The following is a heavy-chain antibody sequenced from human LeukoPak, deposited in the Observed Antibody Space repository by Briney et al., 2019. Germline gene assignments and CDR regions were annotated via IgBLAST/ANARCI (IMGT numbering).Heavy chain of an antibody. D-gene: IGHD2-15*01. CDR1: GYTFSGYF. Sequence: ASVKVSCKTSGYTFSGYFVHWVRQAPGQGLEWMGRIDAGSGDTEFAQKFQGRVTMTRDTSISTAYMELSRLTSDDTAVYYCAREENCSGGSCYYYWGQGTLVTVSS. CDR2: IDAGSGDT. CDR3: AREENCSGGSCYYY. J-gene: IGHJ4*02. V-gene: IGHV1-2*06.